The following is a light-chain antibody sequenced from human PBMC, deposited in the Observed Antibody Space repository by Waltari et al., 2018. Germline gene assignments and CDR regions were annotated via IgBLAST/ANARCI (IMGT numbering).Light chain of an antibody. Sequence: QSALTQPASVSGSPGQSITISCTGTSSDVGGYNYVSWYQQHPGKAPKLMIYDVSNRPSGFSNRFSGSKSGNTASLTISGLQAEDEPDYYCSSYTSSSSYVLFGGGTKLTVL. V-gene: IGLV2-14*01. CDR2: DVS. CDR3: SSYTSSSSYVL. CDR1: SSDVGGYNY. J-gene: IGLJ2*01.